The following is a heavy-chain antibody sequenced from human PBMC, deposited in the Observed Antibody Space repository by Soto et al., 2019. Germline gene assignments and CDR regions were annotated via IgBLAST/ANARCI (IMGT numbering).Heavy chain of an antibody. V-gene: IGHV3-23*01. J-gene: IGHJ4*02. Sequence: VQLLESGGALVQPGGSLRLSCAASGFTFSDYAMTWVRQAPGKGLEWVSHTSGNGGSTYYADAVKGRFTISRDNSRDTMHLQMNSLRAEDTALYYCTRTLFIAARGVEPFDYWGQGALVTVSS. CDR1: GFTFSDYA. CDR3: TRTLFIAARGVEPFDY. CDR2: TSGNGGST. D-gene: IGHD6-6*01.